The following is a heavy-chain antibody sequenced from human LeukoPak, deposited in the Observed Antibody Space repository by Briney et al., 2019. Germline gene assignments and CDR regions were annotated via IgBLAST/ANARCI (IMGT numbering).Heavy chain of an antibody. V-gene: IGHV4-30-2*01. D-gene: IGHD3-3*01. CDR1: GGALSSGGYY. J-gene: IGHJ4*02. CDR3: ARDPSNSLFFDY. Sequence: SETLSLTCTVSGGALSSGGYYWTWIRQPPGKGLEWIGNIYHSGTPYYNPSLKSRVTLSVDRSKNQFSLKLSSVTAADTAVYYCARDPSNSLFFDYWGQGTLVTVSS. CDR2: IYHSGTP.